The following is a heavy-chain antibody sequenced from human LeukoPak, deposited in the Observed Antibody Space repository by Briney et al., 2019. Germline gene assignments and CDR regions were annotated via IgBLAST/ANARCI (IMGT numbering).Heavy chain of an antibody. J-gene: IGHJ4*02. Sequence: SETLSLTCTVSGGSISNYYWSWIRQPPGKGLEWIGYIYYTGSTNYNPSLKSRVTISLDRSKHQFSLELRSVTAADMAVYYCAAGIEVAGAPFDYWGQGTLVTVSS. CDR3: AAGIEVAGAPFDY. D-gene: IGHD6-19*01. V-gene: IGHV4-59*08. CDR2: IYYTGST. CDR1: GGSISNYY.